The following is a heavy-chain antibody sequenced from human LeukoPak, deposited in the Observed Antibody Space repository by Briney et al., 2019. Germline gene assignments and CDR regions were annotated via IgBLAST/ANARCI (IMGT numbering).Heavy chain of an antibody. D-gene: IGHD6-13*01. V-gene: IGHV5-51*01. J-gene: IGHJ1*01. Sequence: GESLKISFKGSGYRFTSYWIAWVRQMPGKGLEWMGIVNPADSDTRYSPSFQGQVTISVDKSISTAYLQWSSLQASDTAMYYCATVPRIPAVGNTEYFQYWGQGTLVTVSS. CDR3: ATVPRIPAVGNTEYFQY. CDR2: VNPADSDT. CDR1: GYRFTSYW.